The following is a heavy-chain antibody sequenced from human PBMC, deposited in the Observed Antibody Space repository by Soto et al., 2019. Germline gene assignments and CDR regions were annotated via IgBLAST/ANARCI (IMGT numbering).Heavy chain of an antibody. CDR3: ARDKITGLFDY. CDR2: VYYSGST. D-gene: IGHD2-8*02. V-gene: IGHV4-31*03. Sequence: PSETLSLTCTVSGGSTSSGGYYWSWIRQYPGKGLEWIGFVYYSGSTYYNPSLKSRVIISVDTSKKQFSLKLSSVTAADTAVYYCARDKITGLFDYWGQGTLVTVSS. CDR1: GGSTSSGGYY. J-gene: IGHJ4*02.